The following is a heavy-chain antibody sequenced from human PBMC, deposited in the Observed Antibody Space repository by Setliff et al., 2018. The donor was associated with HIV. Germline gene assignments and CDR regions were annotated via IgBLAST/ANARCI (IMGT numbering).Heavy chain of an antibody. Sequence: SETLSLTCTVSGGSISSGSYYWSWIRQPAGKGLEWIGHIYTSGSTNYNPSLKSRVTISVDTSKNQFSLKLSSVTAADTAVYYCARQPGALDYWGQGTLVTVSS. D-gene: IGHD1-1*01. CDR3: ARQPGALDY. CDR1: GGSISSGSYY. J-gene: IGHJ4*02. V-gene: IGHV4-61*09. CDR2: IYTSGST.